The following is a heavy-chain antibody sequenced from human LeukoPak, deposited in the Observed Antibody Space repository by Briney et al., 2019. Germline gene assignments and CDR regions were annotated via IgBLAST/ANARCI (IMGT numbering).Heavy chain of an antibody. J-gene: IGHJ4*02. CDR1: GFTFSDYY. V-gene: IGHV3-11*01. D-gene: IGHD4/OR15-4a*01. CDR3: ARGGATGARTRGAFVPSFDN. Sequence: PGGSLRLSCAASGFTFSDYYMSWIRQAPGKGLEWVSYISSSGSTIYYADSVKGRFTISRDNAKNSLYLQMNSLRAEDTAVYYCARGGATGARTRGAFVPSFDNWGQGSLVTVSS. CDR2: ISSSGSTI.